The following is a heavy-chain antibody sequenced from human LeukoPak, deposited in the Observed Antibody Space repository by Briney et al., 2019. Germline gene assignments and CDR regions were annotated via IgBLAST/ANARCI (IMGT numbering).Heavy chain of an antibody. CDR2: IYTSGST. V-gene: IGHV4-4*07. Sequence: SETLSLTCTVSGVSISSYYWSWIRQPAGKGLEWIGRIYTSGSTNYNPSLKSRVTMSVDTSKNQFSLKLSSVTAADTAVYYCAAMVRGLWAYYYYMDVWGKGTTVTVSS. CDR1: GVSISSYY. J-gene: IGHJ6*03. D-gene: IGHD3-10*01. CDR3: AAMVRGLWAYYYYMDV.